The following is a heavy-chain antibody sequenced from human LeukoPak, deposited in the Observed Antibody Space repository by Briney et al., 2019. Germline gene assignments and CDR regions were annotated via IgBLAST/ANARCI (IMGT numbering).Heavy chain of an antibody. CDR1: GFTFSSYS. V-gene: IGHV3-21*05. Sequence: GGSLRLSCAASGFTFSSYSMNWVRQAPGKGLECVSYISSNSDYTNYPDSVKGRFTISRDNAKNSLYLQMNSLRAEDTALYYCARVKVGTTNRFDYWGQGTLVTVSS. J-gene: IGHJ4*02. D-gene: IGHD1-26*01. CDR2: ISSNSDYT. CDR3: ARVKVGTTNRFDY.